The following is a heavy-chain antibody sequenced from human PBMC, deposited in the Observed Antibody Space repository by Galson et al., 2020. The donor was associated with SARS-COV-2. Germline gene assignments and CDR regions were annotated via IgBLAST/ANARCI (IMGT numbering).Heavy chain of an antibody. D-gene: IGHD2-15*01. CDR1: GFTFSTYA. CDR3: ARASGRGYSGAFDI. CDR2: IXXXGSNK. Sequence: PGGSLRLSCAASGFTFSTYAMHWVRQAPGKGLEWVAVIXXXGSNKYYADSVKGRFTISRDNSKNTLYLQMNSLRAEDTAMYYCARASGRGYSGAFDIWGQGTMVTVSS. J-gene: IGHJ3*02. V-gene: IGHV3-30-3*01.